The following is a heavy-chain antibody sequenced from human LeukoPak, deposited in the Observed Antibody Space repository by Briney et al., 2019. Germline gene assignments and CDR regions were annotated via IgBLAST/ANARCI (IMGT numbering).Heavy chain of an antibody. D-gene: IGHD6-13*01. CDR2: IYYSGST. CDR1: GGSISSSSYY. Sequence: SSETLSLTCTVSGGSISSSSYYWGWIRQPPGKGLEWIGSIYYSGSTYYNPSLKSRVTISVDMSKNQFSLKMSSVTAADTAVYYCARAYSSSWHWNWFDPWGQGTLDTVS. V-gene: IGHV4-39*07. J-gene: IGHJ5*02. CDR3: ARAYSSSWHWNWFDP.